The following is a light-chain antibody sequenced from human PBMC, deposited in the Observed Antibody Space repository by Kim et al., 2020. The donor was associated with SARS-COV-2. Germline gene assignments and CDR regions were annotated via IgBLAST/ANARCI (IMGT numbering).Light chain of an antibody. Sequence: SSGERAAPSCRASRSVSSNLAWYQQKPGQAPMLLIYGASTRATGIPVRFSGSGSGTEFTLTISSLQSEDFGVYYCQQYNNWPPLTLGGGTKVDIK. CDR2: GAS. CDR1: RSVSSN. CDR3: QQYNNWPPLT. V-gene: IGKV3-15*01. J-gene: IGKJ4*01.